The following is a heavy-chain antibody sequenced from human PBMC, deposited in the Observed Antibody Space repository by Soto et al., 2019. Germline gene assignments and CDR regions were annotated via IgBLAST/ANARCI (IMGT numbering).Heavy chain of an antibody. D-gene: IGHD2-15*01. CDR1: GFSFSTYG. CDR3: ATDCSGGSCHSM. V-gene: IGHV3-30*03. J-gene: IGHJ4*02. CDR2: ISYAGSFK. Sequence: QVQLVESGGGVVQPGRSLKLSCAASGFSFSTYGMHWARQAPGKGLEWVAVISYAGSFKYYGDSVKGRSTISRDNSMNTLYLQMNSLRAEDTAVYYCATDCSGGSCHSMWGQGTLVTVSS.